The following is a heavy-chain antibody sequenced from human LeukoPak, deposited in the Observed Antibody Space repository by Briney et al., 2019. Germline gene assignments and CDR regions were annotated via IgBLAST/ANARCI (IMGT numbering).Heavy chain of an antibody. D-gene: IGHD6-25*01. CDR3: ARAPRGYWFDP. CDR1: GGSISSGDSY. V-gene: IGHV4-30-4*01. J-gene: IGHJ5*02. Sequence: PSETLSLTCAVSGGSISSGDSYWSWIRQPPGKGLEWIGYIYYTGSTYYNPSLKSRVIISVDTSKNQFSLKLSSVTAADTAVYYCARAPRGYWFDPWGQGTLVTVSS. CDR2: IYYTGST.